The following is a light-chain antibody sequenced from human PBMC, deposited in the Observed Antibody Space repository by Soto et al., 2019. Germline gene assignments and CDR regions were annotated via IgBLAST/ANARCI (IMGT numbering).Light chain of an antibody. Sequence: DIQMTQSPSSLSASVGDRVTITCRASQSISTNLNWYQQKPGKAPKILIYASSSLQTGVPSRFTGSRSGTGFTLTISSLQPEDSATYYCQHSYDTSWTFVQGTKVEIK. V-gene: IGKV1-39*01. J-gene: IGKJ1*01. CDR1: QSISTN. CDR2: ASS. CDR3: QHSYDTSWT.